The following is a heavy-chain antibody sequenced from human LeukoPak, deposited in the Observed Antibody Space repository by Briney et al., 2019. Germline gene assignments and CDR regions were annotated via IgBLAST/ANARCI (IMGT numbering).Heavy chain of an antibody. D-gene: IGHD3-10*01. CDR2: ISGSGGYT. Sequence: PGGSLRLSCAASKFTFSTFSMSWVRQAPGKGLEWVSSISGSGGYTYYADSVKGRFTISRDNSKNTLFLQMNSLRAEDTAVYYCGGGGFGEAYYYYYYTDVWGKGTTVTVSS. CDR1: KFTFSTFS. CDR3: GGGGFGEAYYYYYYTDV. V-gene: IGHV3-23*01. J-gene: IGHJ6*03.